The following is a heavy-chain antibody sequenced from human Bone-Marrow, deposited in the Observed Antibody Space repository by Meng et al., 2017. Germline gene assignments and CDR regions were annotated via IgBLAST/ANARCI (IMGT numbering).Heavy chain of an antibody. CDR2: IPHRGSS. CDR3: LRGSGGSV. D-gene: IGHD3-10*01. J-gene: IGHJ1*01. V-gene: IGHV4-30-2*01. CDR1: GDSISSGGYS. Sequence: QLQLQESGSGPLKPSQTLSLTCAVSGDSISSGGYSWSWIRQPPGKGLEWIGEIPHRGSSAYNPSLKSRVSMSIDKSKNQFSLKLTSVTAADTAVYHCLRGSGGSVWGQGTLVTVSS.